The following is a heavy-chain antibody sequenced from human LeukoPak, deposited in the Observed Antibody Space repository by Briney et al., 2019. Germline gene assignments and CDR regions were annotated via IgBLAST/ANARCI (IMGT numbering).Heavy chain of an antibody. CDR3: ARVPGGYSYLFDY. D-gene: IGHD5-18*01. V-gene: IGHV3-48*04. J-gene: IGHJ4*02. Sequence: GGSLRLSCAASGFTFSSYSMHWVRQAPGKGLEWVSLITSSSSAIYYADSVKGRFTISRDNAKNSLYPQMNSVGAEDTAVYFCARVPGGYSYLFDYWGQGTLVTVSS. CDR2: ITSSSSAI. CDR1: GFTFSSYS.